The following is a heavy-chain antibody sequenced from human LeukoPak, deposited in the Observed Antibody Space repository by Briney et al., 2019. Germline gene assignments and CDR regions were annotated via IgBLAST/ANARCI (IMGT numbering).Heavy chain of an antibody. Sequence: GGSLRLSCAASGFTFSSYGMHWVRQAPGKGLEWVAVISYDGSNKYYADSVKGRFTISRDNSKNTLYLQRNSLRAEDTAVYYCAKEYSGSFSPFPSYFDYWGQGTQVTVSS. CDR1: GFTFSSYG. CDR3: AKEYSGSFSPFPSYFDY. V-gene: IGHV3-30*18. CDR2: ISYDGSNK. D-gene: IGHD1-26*01. J-gene: IGHJ4*02.